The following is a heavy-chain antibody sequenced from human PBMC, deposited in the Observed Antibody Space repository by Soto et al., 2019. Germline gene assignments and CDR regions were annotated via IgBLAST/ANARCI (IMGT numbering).Heavy chain of an antibody. J-gene: IGHJ4*02. D-gene: IGHD3-16*01. V-gene: IGHV1-46*01. CDR2: INPSGGST. CDR1: GYTFTRYY. CDR3: ARGARQGGGFDY. Sequence: QVQLVQSGAEVKKPGASVKVSCKASGYTFTRYYMHWVRQAPGQGLEWMGIINPSGGSTSYAQKFQGRVTMTRDTSTSTVYMGLSSLRSEDTAVYYCARGARQGGGFDYWGQGTLVTVSS.